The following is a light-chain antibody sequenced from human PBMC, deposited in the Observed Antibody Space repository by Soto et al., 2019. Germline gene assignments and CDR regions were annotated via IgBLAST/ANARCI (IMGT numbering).Light chain of an antibody. J-gene: IGKJ1*01. CDR3: QQYNTYSWA. CDR1: QSISSW. V-gene: IGKV1-5*03. CDR2: KAS. Sequence: DIQMTQSPSTLSASVGDRVTITCRARQSISSWLAWYQQKPGKAPKLLVYKASTLATGVPSRFSGSGSGTEFTLTISSLQADDFATYYCQQYNTYSWAFGQGTKVDIK.